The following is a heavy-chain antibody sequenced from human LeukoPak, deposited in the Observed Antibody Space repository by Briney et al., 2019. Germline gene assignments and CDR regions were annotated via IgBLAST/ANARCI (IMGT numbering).Heavy chain of an antibody. Sequence: GGSLRLSCEASGFTFGTYGMTWVRQAPGKGLEWVSGITGSSTWTYYADSVRGRFTISRDNSKNTLHLQMNNLTADDTAIYYCARELVSMGTGYFDLWGRGTLVTVSS. D-gene: IGHD2-21*02. J-gene: IGHJ2*01. CDR3: ARELVSMGTGYFDL. V-gene: IGHV3-23*01. CDR1: GFTFGTYG. CDR2: ITGSSTWT.